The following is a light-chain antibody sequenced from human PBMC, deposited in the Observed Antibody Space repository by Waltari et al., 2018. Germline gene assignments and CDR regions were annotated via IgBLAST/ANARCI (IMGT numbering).Light chain of an antibody. Sequence: EIVMTQIPLSLPVTPGEPASISCRSRQSLLHSNGNTYLHWYLQKPGQSPRLLIYKVTNRESGVPDRFSGSGSGTDFTLKISRVEPEDVGVYYCMQSTKDPRTFGQGTKVEIK. J-gene: IGKJ1*01. CDR2: KVT. CDR1: QSLLHSNGNTY. V-gene: IGKV2D-29*02. CDR3: MQSTKDPRT.